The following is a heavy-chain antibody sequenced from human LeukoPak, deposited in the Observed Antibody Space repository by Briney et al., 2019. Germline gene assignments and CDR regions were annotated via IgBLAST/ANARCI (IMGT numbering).Heavy chain of an antibody. CDR1: GYTFTCYY. J-gene: IGHJ4*02. Sequence: GASVKVSCTASGYTFTCYYMHWVRQAPGQGLEWMGWSNPNSGGTNYAQKFQGRVTMTRYTSISTAYMELSRLRSYDTAVYYCARERQRVPAATRFDYWGQGTLVTVSS. V-gene: IGHV1-2*02. D-gene: IGHD2-2*01. CDR2: SNPNSGGT. CDR3: ARERQRVPAATRFDY.